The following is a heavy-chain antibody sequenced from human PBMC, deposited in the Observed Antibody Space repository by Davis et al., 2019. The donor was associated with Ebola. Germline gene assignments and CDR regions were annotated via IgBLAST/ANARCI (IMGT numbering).Heavy chain of an antibody. V-gene: IGHV3-30*03. CDR1: GFTFSSYS. Sequence: GESLKISCAASGFTFSSYSMNWVRQAPGKGLEWVAVISYDGSNKYYADSVKGRFTISRDNSKNTLYLQMNSLRAEDTAVYYCAREITMVRGVIITALDYWGQGTLVTVSS. J-gene: IGHJ4*02. D-gene: IGHD3-10*01. CDR3: AREITMVRGVIITALDY. CDR2: ISYDGSNK.